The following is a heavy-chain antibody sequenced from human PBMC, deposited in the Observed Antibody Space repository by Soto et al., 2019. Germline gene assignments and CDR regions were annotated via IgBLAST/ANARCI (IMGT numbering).Heavy chain of an antibody. D-gene: IGHD3-22*01. CDR1: GGSISSGGYY. CDR2: IYHSGST. V-gene: IGHV4-31*03. CDR3: ARFEDSAYYGLFDS. Sequence: SETLSLTCTVSGGSISSGGYYWSWIRQHPGKGLEWIGYIYHSGSTYYNPSLRNRVTISVDLSKNRFSLKLKSVTAADTAVYYCARFEDSAYYGLFDSWGQGTLVTVSS. J-gene: IGHJ4*02.